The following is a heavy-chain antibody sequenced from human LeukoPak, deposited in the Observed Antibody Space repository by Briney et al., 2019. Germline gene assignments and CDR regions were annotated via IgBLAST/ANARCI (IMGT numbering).Heavy chain of an antibody. V-gene: IGHV3-23*01. CDR2: ISGSGGST. CDR3: AKIPLDGDYSYFDY. Sequence: GGSLRLSCAASGFTVSSNYMSWVRQAPGKGLEWVSVISGSGGSTYYADSVKGRFTISRDNSKNTLYLQMNSLRAEDTAVYYCAKIPLDGDYSYFDYWGQGTLVTVSS. J-gene: IGHJ4*02. D-gene: IGHD4-17*01. CDR1: GFTVSSNY.